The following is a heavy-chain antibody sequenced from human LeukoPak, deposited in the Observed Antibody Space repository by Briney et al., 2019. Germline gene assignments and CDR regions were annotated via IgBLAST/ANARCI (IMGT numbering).Heavy chain of an antibody. CDR2: ISAYNGNT. CDR3: ARAYYDILTGPMAGYYYYGMDV. J-gene: IGHJ6*02. CDR1: GYTFTSYG. Sequence: WASVKVSCKASGYTFTSYGISRVRQAPGQGPELMGWISAYNGNTNYAQKLQGRVTMTTDTSTSTAYMELRSLRSDDTAVYYCARAYYDILTGPMAGYYYYGMDVWGQGTTVTVSS. D-gene: IGHD3-9*01. V-gene: IGHV1-18*01.